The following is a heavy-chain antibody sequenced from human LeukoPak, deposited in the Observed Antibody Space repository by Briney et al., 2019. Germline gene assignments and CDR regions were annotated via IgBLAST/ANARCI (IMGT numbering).Heavy chain of an antibody. CDR3: AISYGYRPFDY. D-gene: IGHD5-18*01. CDR2: INQDGSEK. Sequence: GGTLRLSCAASGLTFSSYWMSWVRQAPGKGLEWVADINQDGSEKYYVDSVKDRFTTSRDNAKNSLYLQMNILRAEDTAAYYCAISYGYRPFDYWGQGTLVTVSS. J-gene: IGHJ4*02. V-gene: IGHV3-7*01. CDR1: GLTFSSYW.